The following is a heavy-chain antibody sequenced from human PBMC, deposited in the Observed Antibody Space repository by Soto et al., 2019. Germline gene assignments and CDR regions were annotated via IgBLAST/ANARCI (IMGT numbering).Heavy chain of an antibody. J-gene: IGHJ4*02. Sequence: GGSLRLSCAASGFTFSSYSMNWVRQAPGKGLEWVSSISSSSSYIYYADSVKGRFTISRDNAKNSLYLQMNSLRAEDTAVYYCARTLQWWLGSDGLFDYRGQGTLVTVSS. CDR2: ISSSSSYI. CDR1: GFTFSSYS. D-gene: IGHD2-8*01. V-gene: IGHV3-21*01. CDR3: ARTLQWWLGSDGLFDY.